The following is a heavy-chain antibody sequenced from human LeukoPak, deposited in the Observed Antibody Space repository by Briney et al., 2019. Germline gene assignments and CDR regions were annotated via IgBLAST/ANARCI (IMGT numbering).Heavy chain of an antibody. J-gene: IGHJ4*02. CDR2: ISYDGSNK. CDR1: GFTFSSYA. D-gene: IGHD3-10*01. Sequence: PGGSLRLSCAASGFTFSSYAMSWVRQAPGKGLEWVAVISYDGSNKYYADSVKGRFTISRDNSKNTLYLQMNSLRAEDTAVYYCARDCRATYYYGSGTFDYWGQGTLVTVSS. CDR3: ARDCRATYYYGSGTFDY. V-gene: IGHV3-30-3*01.